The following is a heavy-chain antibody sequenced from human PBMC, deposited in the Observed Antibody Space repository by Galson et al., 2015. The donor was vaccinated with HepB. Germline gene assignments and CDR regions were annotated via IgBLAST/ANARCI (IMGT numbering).Heavy chain of an antibody. CDR1: GYSFANYW. D-gene: IGHD3-10*01. CDR3: ARHASYGSGSYYNWFDP. J-gene: IGHJ5*02. V-gene: IGHV5-51*01. CDR2: IYPGDSET. Sequence: QSGAEVKKPGESLKISCKGSGYSFANYWIGWVRQMPGKGLEWMGIIYPGDSETRYSPSFQGQVTISADKSITTAYLQWSSLQASDTAMYYCARHASYGSGSYYNWFDPWGQGTLVTVSS.